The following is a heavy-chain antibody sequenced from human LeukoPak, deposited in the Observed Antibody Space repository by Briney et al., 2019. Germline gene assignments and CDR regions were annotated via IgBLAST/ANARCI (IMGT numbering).Heavy chain of an antibody. V-gene: IGHV3-7*01. Sequence: GGSLRLSCTASGFTLSTYWMSWVRQAPGKGLEWVANIEDDGSEKYYVDSVKGRFIISRDNAKDSLYLQMNSLRAEDTAVYYCARDGIGTSAFDNWGQGTLVTVSS. CDR2: IEDDGSEK. CDR3: ARDGIGTSAFDN. CDR1: GFTLSTYW. J-gene: IGHJ4*02. D-gene: IGHD1-1*01.